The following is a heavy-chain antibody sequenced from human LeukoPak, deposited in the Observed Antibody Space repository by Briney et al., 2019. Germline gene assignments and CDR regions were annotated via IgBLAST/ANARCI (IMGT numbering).Heavy chain of an antibody. J-gene: IGHJ4*02. CDR1: GGSISSYY. V-gene: IGHV4-4*07. D-gene: IGHD3-22*01. CDR2: IYTSGST. CDR3: ARDYYDSSGYPFCDY. Sequence: PSETLSLTCTGSGGSISSYYWSWIRQPAGKGLEWIGRIYTSGSTTYNPSLKSRVTMSADTSKSQLSLTLSSVTAADTAVYYCARDYYDSSGYPFCDYWGEGTLVTVSS.